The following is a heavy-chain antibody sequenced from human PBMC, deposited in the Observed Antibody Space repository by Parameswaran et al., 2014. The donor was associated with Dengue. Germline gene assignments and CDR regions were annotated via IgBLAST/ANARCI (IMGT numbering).Heavy chain of an antibody. Sequence: VRQAPGKGLEWMGIIYPGDSDTRYSPSFQGQVTISADKSISTAYLQWSSLKASDTAMYYCARHRHSGYDWESYFDPWGQGTLVTVSS. CDR3: ARHRHSGYDWESYFDP. V-gene: IGHV5-51*01. J-gene: IGHJ5*02. CDR2: IYPGDSDT. D-gene: IGHD5-12*01.